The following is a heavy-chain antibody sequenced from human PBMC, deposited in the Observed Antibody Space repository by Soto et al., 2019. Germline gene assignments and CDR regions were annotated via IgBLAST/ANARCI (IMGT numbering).Heavy chain of an antibody. CDR1: TFSMYS. J-gene: IGHJ5*02. Sequence: EVQVMESGGGLVQPGGSLRLSCNFTFSMYSMNWVRQAPGKGLEWVASISSGGTYIKYADSVKGRFTISRDNAKNSVSLQMISLRVDDTAVYFCTRDQGGSYDSWFDPWGQGTLVTVSS. V-gene: IGHV3-21*01. CDR3: TRDQGGSYDSWFDP. CDR2: ISSGGTYI. D-gene: IGHD1-26*01.